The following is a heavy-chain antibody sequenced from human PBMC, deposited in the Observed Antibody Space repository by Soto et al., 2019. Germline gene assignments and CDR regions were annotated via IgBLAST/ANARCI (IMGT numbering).Heavy chain of an antibody. V-gene: IGHV1-58*02. Sequence: ASVKVSCKASGFTFTSSAMQWVRQARGQRLEWIGWIVVGGGNTNYAQKFQERVTITRDMSTSTAYMELSSLRSEDTAVYYCAADHQYYDFWSGYYNNWFDPWGQGTLVTVSS. J-gene: IGHJ5*02. D-gene: IGHD3-3*01. CDR3: AADHQYYDFWSGYYNNWFDP. CDR2: IVVGGGNT. CDR1: GFTFTSSA.